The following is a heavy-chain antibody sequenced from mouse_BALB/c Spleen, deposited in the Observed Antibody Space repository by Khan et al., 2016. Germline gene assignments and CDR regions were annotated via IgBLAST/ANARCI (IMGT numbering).Heavy chain of an antibody. V-gene: IGHV14-3*02. CDR2: IDPANGNT. CDR1: GFNIKDTY. Sequence: VQLQQSGAEFVKPGASVKLSCTASGFNIKDTYIHWVKQSPEQGLEWIGGIDPANGNTKSDPKFQGKATITTDTSSTAAYLQLGSLTSEDTAVYYCVRTFCDGYYGFDYKGQGTLFTVSA. CDR3: VRTFCDGYYGFDY. D-gene: IGHD2-3*01. J-gene: IGHJ3*01.